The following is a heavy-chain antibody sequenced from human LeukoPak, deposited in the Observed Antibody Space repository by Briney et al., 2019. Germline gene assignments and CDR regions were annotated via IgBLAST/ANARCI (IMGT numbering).Heavy chain of an antibody. D-gene: IGHD7-27*01. CDR1: GGSISSYY. J-gene: IGHJ4*02. Sequence: SETLSLTCTVSGGSISSYYWSWVRQPPGKGLEWIGYIHYSGSTNSNPSLKSRVAISIDTSKNQFSLRLSSVTAADTAVYYCARVGPNWGFKENFDFWGQGTLVTVSS. CDR3: ARVGPNWGFKENFDF. CDR2: IHYSGST. V-gene: IGHV4-59*01.